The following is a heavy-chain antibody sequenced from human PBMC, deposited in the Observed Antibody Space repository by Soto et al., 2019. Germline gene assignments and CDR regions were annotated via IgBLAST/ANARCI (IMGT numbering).Heavy chain of an antibody. CDR3: AKGDNLGPKTGYAFDP. CDR1: GDSVSSNTAS. D-gene: IGHD5-12*01. Sequence: SQTLALTCAISGDSVSSNTASWNWIRQSPSRGLEWLGRTYFRSKWYNDYAVSVKSRIIINPDTSNNQFSLQLNSVTPEDTAVYFCAKGDNLGPKTGYAFDPWGQGIMVTVSS. V-gene: IGHV6-1*01. CDR2: TYFRSKWYN. J-gene: IGHJ5*02.